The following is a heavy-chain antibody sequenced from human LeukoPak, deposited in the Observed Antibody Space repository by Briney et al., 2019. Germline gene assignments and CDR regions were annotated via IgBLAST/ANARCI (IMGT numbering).Heavy chain of an antibody. J-gene: IGHJ4*02. CDR2: IYSSGST. CDR3: AKSGGYGLIDY. Sequence: LRLSCAASGFTFSDYYMSWIRQPPGKGLEWIGNIYSSGSTYYNASLQSRVTISIDTSKNHFSLRLNSVTAADTAMYYCAKSGGYGLIDYWGQGTRVTVSS. D-gene: IGHD1-26*01. CDR1: GFTFSDYY. V-gene: IGHV4-38-2*01.